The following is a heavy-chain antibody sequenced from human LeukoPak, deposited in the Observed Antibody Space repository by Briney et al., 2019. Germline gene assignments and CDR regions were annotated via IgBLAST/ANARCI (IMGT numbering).Heavy chain of an antibody. CDR1: GFTFSNAW. CDR3: TGRIVVVVAATPRPENYFDY. J-gene: IGHJ4*02. Sequence: GGSLRLSCAASGFTFSNAWMSWVRQAPGKGLEWVGRIKSKTDGGTTDYAARVKGRFTISRDDSKNTLYLQMNSLKTEDTAVYYCTGRIVVVVAATPRPENYFDYWGQGTLVTVSS. V-gene: IGHV3-15*01. CDR2: IKSKTDGGTT. D-gene: IGHD2-15*01.